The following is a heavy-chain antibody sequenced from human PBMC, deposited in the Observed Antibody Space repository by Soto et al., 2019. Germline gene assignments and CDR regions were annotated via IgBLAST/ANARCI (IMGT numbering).Heavy chain of an antibody. V-gene: IGHV1-18*01. Sequence: ASVKVSCKASGYTFTSYGISWARQAPGQGLEWMGWISAYNGNTNYAQKLQGRVTMTTDTSTSTAYMELRSLRSDDTAVYYCARVGITMIVVVTPDAFDIWGQGTMVTVSS. CDR2: ISAYNGNT. D-gene: IGHD3-22*01. J-gene: IGHJ3*02. CDR1: GYTFTSYG. CDR3: ARVGITMIVVVTPDAFDI.